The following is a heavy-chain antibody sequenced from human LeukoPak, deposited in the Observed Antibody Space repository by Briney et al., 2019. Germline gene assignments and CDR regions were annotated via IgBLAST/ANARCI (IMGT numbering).Heavy chain of an antibody. D-gene: IGHD1-14*01. J-gene: IGHJ4*02. CDR2: INAGNGNT. CDR3: ARGFPYARNQLHYFDY. Sequence: ASVKVSCKASGYTFTSYAMHWVRQAPGQRLEWMGWINAGNGNTKYSQKFQGRVTITRGTSASTAYMELSSLRSEDTAVYYCARGFPYARNQLHYFDYWGQGTLVTVSS. CDR1: GYTFTSYA. V-gene: IGHV1-3*01.